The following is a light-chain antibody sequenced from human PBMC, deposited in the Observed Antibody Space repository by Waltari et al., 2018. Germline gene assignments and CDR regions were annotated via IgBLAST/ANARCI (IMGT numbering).Light chain of an antibody. V-gene: IGLV1-40*01. J-gene: IGLJ1*01. CDR1: VPNIGAGLA. CDR2: DKN. CDR3: QSYDSSLAAYV. Sequence: QSVLTQPPSVSGAPGQRVPISCPGSVPNIGAGLAVPWYQQFPGTVPKVVIDDKNKRPSGVPDRFSGSRSGASASLAISGLQAEDEADYYCQSYDSSLAAYVFGPGTKVTVL.